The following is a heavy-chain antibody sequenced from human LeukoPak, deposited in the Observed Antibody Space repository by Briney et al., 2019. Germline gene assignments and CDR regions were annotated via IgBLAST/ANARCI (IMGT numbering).Heavy chain of an antibody. CDR3: ARGGWSHDY. Sequence: SETLSLTCTVSGGSISSSYYYWGWIRQPPGKGLEWIGSIYDSGSTYYNPSLKSRVTISVDTSKNQFSLKLSSVTPADTAVYFCARGGWSHDYWGQGTLVTVSS. D-gene: IGHD2-15*01. CDR2: IYDSGST. V-gene: IGHV4-39*07. CDR1: GGSISSSYYY. J-gene: IGHJ4*02.